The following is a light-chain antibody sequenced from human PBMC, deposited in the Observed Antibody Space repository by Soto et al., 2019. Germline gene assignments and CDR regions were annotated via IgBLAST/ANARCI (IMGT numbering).Light chain of an antibody. V-gene: IGLV2-8*01. CDR1: SSDVGGYNC. Sequence: QSVLTQPPSASGSPGQSVTISCTGTSSDVGGYNCVSWYQQHPGKAPKLMIYEVSKRPSGVPDRFSGSKSGNTASLTVSGLQAEDEADYYCSSYAGSNIPVVFGGGTKLTDL. CDR2: EVS. J-gene: IGLJ2*01. CDR3: SSYAGSNIPVV.